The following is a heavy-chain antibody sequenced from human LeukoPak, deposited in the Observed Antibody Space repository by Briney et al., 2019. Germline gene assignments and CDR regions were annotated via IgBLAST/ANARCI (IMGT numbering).Heavy chain of an antibody. CDR1: GFTFTGYY. D-gene: IGHD3-16*01. Sequence: ASVTVSCKASGFTFTGYYMHWVRQAPGQGLEWMGRINPNNGGTNYAQNFQGRVTMTRDTSISIAYMELSRLRSDDTAVYYCASPLGGNWFDPWGQGTLVTVSS. CDR3: ASPLGGNWFDP. V-gene: IGHV1-2*06. J-gene: IGHJ5*02. CDR2: INPNNGGT.